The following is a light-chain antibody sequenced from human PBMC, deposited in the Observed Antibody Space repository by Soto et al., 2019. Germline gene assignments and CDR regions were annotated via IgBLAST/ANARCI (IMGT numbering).Light chain of an antibody. V-gene: IGLV1-40*01. J-gene: IGLJ1*01. CDR3: HSYDNSLSGNYV. Sequence: QSVLTQPPSVSGAPGQRVTISCTGSSSNIGTGYDVHWYQQLPGTAPKLLIYGSSNRPSGVPDRFSGSKSATSASLAITGLQAEDEADYYCHSYDNSLSGNYVFGTGTKVTVL. CDR1: SSNIGTGYD. CDR2: GSS.